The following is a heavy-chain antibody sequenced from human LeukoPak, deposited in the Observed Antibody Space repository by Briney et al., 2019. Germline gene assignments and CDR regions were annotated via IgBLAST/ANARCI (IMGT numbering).Heavy chain of an antibody. CDR3: ATYDYVWGRYRLAQSDY. J-gene: IGHJ4*02. CDR1: GFTFSSYA. V-gene: IGHV3-23*01. Sequence: GGSLRLSCAASGFTFSSYAMSWVRQLPGKGLEWLSYINDSGGSTYYADSVKGRFVISRDNSKNSLYLQINSLRAEDTAIYYCATYDYVWGRYRLAQSDYWGQGTLVTVSS. CDR2: INDSGGST. D-gene: IGHD3-16*02.